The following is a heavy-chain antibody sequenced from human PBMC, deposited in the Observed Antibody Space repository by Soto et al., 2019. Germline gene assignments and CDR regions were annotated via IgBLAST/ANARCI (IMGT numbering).Heavy chain of an antibody. CDR3: AKSSGYDFFYYGMDV. CDR2: IYARGVT. D-gene: IGHD5-18*01. CDR1: GGSLNSSY. V-gene: IGHV4-4*07. J-gene: IGHJ6*02. Sequence: QVQLQESGPGLVRPSETLSLTCTISGGSLNSSYWSWIRQSPGKGLEWIGRIYARGVTNYNPSLKSRVTMSGDPSTNQFSLRLTSVTVADTAVYYCAKSSGYDFFYYGMDVWGRGTTVTVSS.